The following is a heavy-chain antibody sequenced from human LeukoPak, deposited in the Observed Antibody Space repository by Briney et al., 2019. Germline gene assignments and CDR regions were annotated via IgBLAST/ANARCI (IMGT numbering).Heavy chain of an antibody. CDR2: INTGGGT. J-gene: IGHJ3*01. D-gene: IGHD3-22*01. Sequence: RPGGSLRLSCEASGFTFRDYDLHWVRQTTGKRLEWVSLINTGGGTFYSDSVKGRFTISRENAKSSLYLQMNSLTADDTAVYYCAREAFTDTTGYYFSPLDVWGQGTMVTVSS. CDR1: GFTFRDYD. V-gene: IGHV3-13*04. CDR3: AREAFTDTTGYYFSPLDV.